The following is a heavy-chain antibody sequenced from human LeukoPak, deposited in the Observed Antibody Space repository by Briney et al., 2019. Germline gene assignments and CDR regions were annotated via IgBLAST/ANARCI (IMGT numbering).Heavy chain of an antibody. D-gene: IGHD6-13*01. V-gene: IGHV3-23*01. CDR1: GFTFSSYA. J-gene: IGHJ4*02. CDR2: IIGSGSST. CDR3: AKDRAQQLVLDF. Sequence: PGGSLRLSCAASGFTFSSYAMSWVRQAPRKGLEWVSAIIGSGSSTYYADSVKGRFTISRDNSKNTLFLQMNSLRAEDTAVYYCAKDRAQQLVLDFWGQGTLVTVSS.